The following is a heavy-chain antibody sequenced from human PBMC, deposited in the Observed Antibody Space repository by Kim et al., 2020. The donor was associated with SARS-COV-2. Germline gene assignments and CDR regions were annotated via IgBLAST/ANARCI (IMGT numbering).Heavy chain of an antibody. J-gene: IGHJ1*01. Sequence: ASVKVSCQASGYTFTSYAMNWVRQAPGQGLEWMGWINPNTGNPTYAQGFTGRFVFSLDTSVSTAYLQISSIKAEDTAVYYCARGSDFWSGYSFQHWGQGSRVTVSS. V-gene: IGHV7-4-1*02. D-gene: IGHD3-3*01. CDR1: GYTFTSYA. CDR3: ARGSDFWSGYSFQH. CDR2: INPNTGNP.